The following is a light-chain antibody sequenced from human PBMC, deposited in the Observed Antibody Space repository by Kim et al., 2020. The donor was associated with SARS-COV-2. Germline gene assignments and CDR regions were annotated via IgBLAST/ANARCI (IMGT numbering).Light chain of an antibody. V-gene: IGLV3-1*01. J-gene: IGLJ2*01. CDR1: ELGDKY. Sequence: SYELTQPASVSVSPGQTASIICSGDELGDKYVYWYQQKPGQSPVVVIYQDTKRPSGIPERFSGSNSVNTATLTISGAQSVDEADYYCQAWDLTTAIFGGGTQLTVL. CDR3: QAWDLTTAI. CDR2: QDT.